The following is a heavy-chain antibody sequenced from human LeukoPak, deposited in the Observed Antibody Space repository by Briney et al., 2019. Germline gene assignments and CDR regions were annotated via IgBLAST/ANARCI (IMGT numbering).Heavy chain of an antibody. J-gene: IGHJ4*02. Sequence: ASVKVSCKASGYTFTSYGISWVRQAPGQGLEWMGWISAYNGNTNYAQKLQGRVTMTTDTSTSTAYMELRSLRSDDTAVSYCARDRPYYYDSSGYYGIPVDYWGQGTLVTVSS. CDR3: ARDRPYYYDSSGYYGIPVDY. CDR2: ISAYNGNT. V-gene: IGHV1-18*01. CDR1: GYTFTSYG. D-gene: IGHD3-22*01.